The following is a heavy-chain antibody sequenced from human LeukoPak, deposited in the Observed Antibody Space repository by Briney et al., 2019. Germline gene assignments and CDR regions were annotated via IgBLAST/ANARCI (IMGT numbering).Heavy chain of an antibody. CDR1: TSR. Sequence: GASVKVSCKATSRISWVRQAPGQGLEWMGWIGTYGGDTYYAQKSQGRITVTTDTSTSTVYMELSRLRSDDTAVYYCARGEGGLSSSSSGPSSDYWGQGTLVTVSS. V-gene: IGHV1-18*04. D-gene: IGHD6-6*01. CDR2: IGTYGGDT. CDR3: ARGEGGLSSSSSGPSSDY. J-gene: IGHJ4*02.